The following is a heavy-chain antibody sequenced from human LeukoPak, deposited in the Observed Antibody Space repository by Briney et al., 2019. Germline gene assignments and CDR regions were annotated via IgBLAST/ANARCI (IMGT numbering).Heavy chain of an antibody. V-gene: IGHV3-30*04. D-gene: IGHD6-13*01. J-gene: IGHJ4*02. Sequence: GGSLRLSCAASGFTFSSYAMSWVRQAPGKGLEWVAVISYDGSNKYYADSVKGRFTISRDNSKNTLYLQMNSLRAEDTAVYYCARVGVVKGSSSWYFDYWGQGTLVTVSS. CDR3: ARVGVVKGSSSWYFDY. CDR2: ISYDGSNK. CDR1: GFTFSSYA.